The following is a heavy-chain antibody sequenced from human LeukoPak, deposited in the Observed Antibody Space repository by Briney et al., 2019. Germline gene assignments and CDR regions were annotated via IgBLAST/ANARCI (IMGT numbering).Heavy chain of an antibody. Sequence: GGSLRLLCAASGFTLGSYWKSWVRLAPGEGLESVANIKQGGSEKYYVDSVKGRFTISRDNAKNSLYLQMNSLRAEDTAVYYCARDRSLYSGYDYGMAVWGQGTTVTVSS. CDR2: IKQGGSEK. CDR3: ARDRSLYSGYDYGMAV. V-gene: IGHV3-7*01. J-gene: IGHJ6*02. CDR1: GFTLGSYW. D-gene: IGHD5-12*01.